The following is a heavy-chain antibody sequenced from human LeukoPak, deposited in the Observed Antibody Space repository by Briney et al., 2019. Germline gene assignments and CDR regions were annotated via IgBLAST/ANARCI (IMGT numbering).Heavy chain of an antibody. CDR2: INSDGSST. D-gene: IGHD3-16*01. Sequence: PGGSLRLSCAASGFTLSSYWMHWVRQGPEKGLVWVSRINSDGSSTRYADSVKGRFTISRDNPKNTLYLQMNSLRAEDTAVYFCARSGEYSDYVWGSYPFDYWGQGTLVTVSS. CDR3: ARSGEYSDYVWGSYPFDY. V-gene: IGHV3-74*01. J-gene: IGHJ4*02. CDR1: GFTLSSYW.